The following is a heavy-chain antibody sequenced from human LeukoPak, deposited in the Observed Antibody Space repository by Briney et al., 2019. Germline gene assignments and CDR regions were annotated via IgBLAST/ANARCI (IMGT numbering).Heavy chain of an antibody. J-gene: IGHJ4*02. CDR1: GYTFSSYW. CDR3: AFLNGGYYYTKY. Sequence: PGESLKISCKGSGYTFSSYWVGWVRQMPGKGLQWMGIIYPGDSDTRYSPSFQGQITISADNSVNTAYLQWSSLKASDTGMYYCAFLNGGYYYTKYWGQGTLVTVSS. V-gene: IGHV5-51*01. D-gene: IGHD3-22*01. CDR2: IYPGDSDT.